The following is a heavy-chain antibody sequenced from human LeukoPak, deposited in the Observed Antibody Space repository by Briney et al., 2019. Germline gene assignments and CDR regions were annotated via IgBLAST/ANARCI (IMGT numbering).Heavy chain of an antibody. CDR1: GGSISSSSYY. D-gene: IGHD2-15*01. Sequence: PSETLSLTCIVSGGSISSSSYYWGWIRQPPGKGLEWIGSVYYTGASYYNPSLKSRVTISIDTSKKHFSLKLTSVTAADTAVYYCARSQVVEAFDIWGQGTMVTVSS. CDR3: ARSQVVEAFDI. J-gene: IGHJ3*02. V-gene: IGHV4-39*07. CDR2: VYYTGAS.